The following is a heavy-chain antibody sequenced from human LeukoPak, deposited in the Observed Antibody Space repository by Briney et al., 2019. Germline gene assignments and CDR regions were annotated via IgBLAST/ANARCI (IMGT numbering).Heavy chain of an antibody. CDR1: GFTFTKYW. V-gene: IGHV3-30-3*01. D-gene: IGHD6-19*01. CDR2: ISYDGSNK. Sequence: PGDSLRLSCAASGFTFTKYWMTWVRQAPGKGLEWVAVISYDGSNKYYADSVKGRFTISRDNSRNTLYLQMNSLRAEDTAVYYCARVLPGYSSGWSGFDYWGQGTLVTVSS. J-gene: IGHJ4*02. CDR3: ARVLPGYSSGWSGFDY.